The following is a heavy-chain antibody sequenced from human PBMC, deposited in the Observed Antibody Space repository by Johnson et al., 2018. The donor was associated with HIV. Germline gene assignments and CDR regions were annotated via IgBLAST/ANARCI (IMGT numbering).Heavy chain of an antibody. CDR1: GFTFSSYA. CDR2: ISYDGSNK. Sequence: QVQLVESGGGVVQPGRSLRLSCAASGFTFSSYAMHWVRQAPGKGLEWVAVISYDGSNKYYVDSVKGRFTISRDNSKNTLYLQMNSLRAEETAVYYCARSGRGTLTTVPDAFDIWGQGTMVTVSS. CDR3: ARSGRGTLTTVPDAFDI. V-gene: IGHV3-30*04. D-gene: IGHD4-17*01. J-gene: IGHJ3*02.